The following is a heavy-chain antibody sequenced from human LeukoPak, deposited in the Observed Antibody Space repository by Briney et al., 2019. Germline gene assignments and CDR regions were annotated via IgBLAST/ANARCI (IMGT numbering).Heavy chain of an antibody. CDR2: INHSGST. V-gene: IGHV4-34*01. Sequence: PSETLSLTCAVYGGSFSGYYWSWIRQPPGKGLEWIGEINHSGSTNYNPSLKSRVTISVDTSKNQFSLKLSSVTAADTAVYYCARGQRGYSYGYRGGSLCVFDYWGQGTLVTVSS. J-gene: IGHJ4*02. D-gene: IGHD5-18*01. CDR1: GGSFSGYY. CDR3: ARGQRGYSYGYRGGSLCVFDY.